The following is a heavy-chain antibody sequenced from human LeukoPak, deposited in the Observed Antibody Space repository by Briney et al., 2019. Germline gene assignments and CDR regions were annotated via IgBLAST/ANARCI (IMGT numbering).Heavy chain of an antibody. D-gene: IGHD6-13*01. J-gene: IGHJ6*02. Sequence: EGSLRLSCAASGFTFSSYWMSWVRQAPGKGLEWVANIKQDGSEKYYVDSVKGRFTISRDNAKNSLYLQMNSLRAEDTAVYYCARVEYSSSWGHYNYYGMDVWGQGTTVTVSS. CDR3: ARVEYSSSWGHYNYYGMDV. CDR2: IKQDGSEK. CDR1: GFTFSSYW. V-gene: IGHV3-7*01.